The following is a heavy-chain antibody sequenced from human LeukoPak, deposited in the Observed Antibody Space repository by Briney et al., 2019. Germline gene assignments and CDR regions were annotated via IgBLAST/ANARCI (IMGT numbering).Heavy chain of an antibody. V-gene: IGHV4-39*07. D-gene: IGHD3-22*01. CDR3: VRDSSGYFEAFDI. CDR1: GAAISSSSYY. CDR2: IYYSGST. Sequence: SETLSLTCTVSGAAISSSSYYWGWIRQPPGKGLEWIGGIYYSGSTYYNPSLKSRVTISVDTSKNQFSLKLSSVIAADTAVYYCVRDSSGYFEAFDIWGQGTVVTDAS. J-gene: IGHJ3*02.